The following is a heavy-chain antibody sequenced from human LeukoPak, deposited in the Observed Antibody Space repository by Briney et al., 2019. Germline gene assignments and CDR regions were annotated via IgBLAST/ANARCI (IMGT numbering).Heavy chain of an antibody. D-gene: IGHD2-15*01. V-gene: IGHV3-23*01. Sequence: GGSLRLSCAASGFTFSSYAMSWVRQAPGKGLEWVSAISGSGGSTYYADSVKGRFTISRDNSKNTLYLQMNSLRAEDTAVYYCADSHSYCSGGSCYFDYFDYWGQATLVTVSS. CDR1: GFTFSSYA. CDR3: ADSHSYCSGGSCYFDYFDY. J-gene: IGHJ4*02. CDR2: ISGSGGST.